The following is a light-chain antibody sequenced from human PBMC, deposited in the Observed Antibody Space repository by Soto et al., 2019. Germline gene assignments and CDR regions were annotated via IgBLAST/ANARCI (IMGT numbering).Light chain of an antibody. CDR1: QTVSSY. CDR3: QQYGTSPIT. CDR2: GAS. J-gene: IGKJ5*01. V-gene: IGKV3-20*01. Sequence: ENVLTQSPGTLSLSPGERATLSCRASQTVSSYLTWYQQRPGQAPRLLISGASRRATGIPDRFSGSWSATDFTVTISRLEPEDFALYYCQQYGTSPITFVQGTRLEIK.